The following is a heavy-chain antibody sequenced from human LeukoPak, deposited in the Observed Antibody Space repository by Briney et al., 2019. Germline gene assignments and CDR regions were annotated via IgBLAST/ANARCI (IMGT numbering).Heavy chain of an antibody. V-gene: IGHV3-53*01. CDR3: AKDVGYCSSTSCYGYFDY. J-gene: IGHJ4*02. CDR1: GFTVSNNY. CDR2: IYSGGGT. Sequence: GGSLRLSCAASGFTVSNNYMSWVRQAPGKGLEWVSIIYSGGGTYYADSVKGRFTISRDNSKNTLYLQMNSLRAEDTAVYYCAKDVGYCSSTSCYGYFDYWGQGTLVTVSS. D-gene: IGHD2-2*01.